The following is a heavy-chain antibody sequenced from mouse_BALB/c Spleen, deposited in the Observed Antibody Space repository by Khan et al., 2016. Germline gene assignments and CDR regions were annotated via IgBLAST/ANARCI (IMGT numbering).Heavy chain of an antibody. Sequence: QIQLVQSGPELKKPGETVKISCKASGYTFTNYGMNWVKQAPGKGLKWMGWINTYTGEPTYADDFKGRFAFSLETSASTAYLQINNLKNEDMATXFCARNRYDVRNAMDYWGQGTSVTVSS. CDR2: INTYTGEP. J-gene: IGHJ4*01. CDR1: GYTFTNYG. D-gene: IGHD2-14*01. CDR3: ARNRYDVRNAMDY. V-gene: IGHV9-1*02.